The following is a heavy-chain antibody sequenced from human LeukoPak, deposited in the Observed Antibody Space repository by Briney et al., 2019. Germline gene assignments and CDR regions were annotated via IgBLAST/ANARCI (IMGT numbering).Heavy chain of an antibody. CDR3: ARRGDGYNNGMDV. CDR2: FGTRSTSI. V-gene: IGHV3-21*01. Sequence: GGSLRLSCTASGFTFSGYSMNWIRQAPGKGLEWVSSFGTRSTSIYHAGSVKGRFAISRDNAKNTLYLQMNSLRAEDTAVYYCARRGDGYNNGMDVWGQGTTVTVSS. CDR1: GFTFSGYS. D-gene: IGHD5-24*01. J-gene: IGHJ6*02.